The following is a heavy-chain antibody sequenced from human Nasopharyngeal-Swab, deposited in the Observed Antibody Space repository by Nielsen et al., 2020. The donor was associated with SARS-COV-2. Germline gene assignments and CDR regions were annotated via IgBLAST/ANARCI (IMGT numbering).Heavy chain of an antibody. Sequence: SETPSLTCTVSGYSISSGYYWGWIRQPPGKGLEWLGSIYHSGSTYYNPSLKSRVTISVDTSKNQFSLKLSSVTAADTAVYYCARELGYFDYWGQGTLVTVSS. V-gene: IGHV4-38-2*02. J-gene: IGHJ4*02. CDR2: IYHSGST. CDR1: GYSISSGYY. CDR3: ARELGYFDY.